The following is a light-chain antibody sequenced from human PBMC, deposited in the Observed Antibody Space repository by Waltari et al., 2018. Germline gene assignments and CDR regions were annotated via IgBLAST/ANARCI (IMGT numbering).Light chain of an antibody. CDR2: DVR. J-gene: IGLJ3*02. CDR3: SSYTDSFTVV. CDR1: SSDIGGHSS. V-gene: IGLV2-14*03. Sequence: QSALSQPASVSGSPGQSITISCTGTSSDIGGHSSVSWYQQHPGKAPKLRIYDVRNRPAVVSYRVSGSKSANTASLTISGLQAEDEADYYCSSYTDSFTVVFGGGTRLTVL.